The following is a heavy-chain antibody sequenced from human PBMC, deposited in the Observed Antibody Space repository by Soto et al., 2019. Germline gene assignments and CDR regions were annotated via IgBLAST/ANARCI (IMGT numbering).Heavy chain of an antibody. CDR3: ARSSGIVVVPAAFEPAEYYYYGMDV. CDR2: IDPSDSYT. D-gene: IGHD2-2*01. J-gene: IGHJ6*02. V-gene: IGHV5-10-1*01. Sequence: GESLKISCKGSGYSFTSYWISWVRQMPGKGLEWMGRIDPSDSYTNYSPSFQGHVTISADKSISTAYLQWSSLKASDTAMYYCARSSGIVVVPAAFEPAEYYYYGMDVWGQGTTVTVSS. CDR1: GYSFTSYW.